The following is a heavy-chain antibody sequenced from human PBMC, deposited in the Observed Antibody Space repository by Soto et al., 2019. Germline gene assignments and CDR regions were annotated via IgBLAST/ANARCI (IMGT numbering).Heavy chain of an antibody. V-gene: IGHV4-4*07. CDR1: GDSMTNYY. D-gene: IGHD2-8*01. CDR3: VIEGDYSDNNGHPLFDY. J-gene: IGHJ4*02. Sequence: QVQLQESGPRLVKPSETLSLTCTVSGDSMTNYYWAWIRQPAGKGLEWIGRIFGLGYTNYNPSLKSRVIVSVDTSKRQFSLKLTSVTAADTAVYYYVIEGDYSDNNGHPLFDYWGQGTLVSVSS. CDR2: IFGLGYT.